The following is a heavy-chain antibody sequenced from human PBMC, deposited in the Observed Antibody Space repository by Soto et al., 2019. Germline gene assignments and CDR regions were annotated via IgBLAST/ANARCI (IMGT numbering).Heavy chain of an antibody. Sequence: PSETLSLTCTVSGGSISSYYWSWIRQPPGKGLEWIGYIYYSGSTNYNPSLKSRVTISVDTSKNQFSLKLSSVTAADTAVYYCARRYGKNAFDIWGQRTMVTVSS. V-gene: IGHV4-59*01. CDR3: ARRYGKNAFDI. CDR2: IYYSGST. CDR1: GGSISSYY. D-gene: IGHD5-18*01. J-gene: IGHJ3*02.